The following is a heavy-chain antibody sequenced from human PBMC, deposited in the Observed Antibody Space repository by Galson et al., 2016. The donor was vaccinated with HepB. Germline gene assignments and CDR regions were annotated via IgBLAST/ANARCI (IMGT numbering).Heavy chain of an antibody. CDR1: GLSISGHW. J-gene: IGHJ4*02. Sequence: SLRLSCAASGLSISGHWMHWVRQPPGKGLVWVSRITADGRTTAYADSVKGRFTISRDNAKNTLYLQMDTLRAEDTAVYYCSKDVDYDSGMFYFDHWGQGTLVTVAA. D-gene: IGHD3-10*01. CDR3: SKDVDYDSGMFYFDH. V-gene: IGHV3-74*01. CDR2: ITADGRTT.